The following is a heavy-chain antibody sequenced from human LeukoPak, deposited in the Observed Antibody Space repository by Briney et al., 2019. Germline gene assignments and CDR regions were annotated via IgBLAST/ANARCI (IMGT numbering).Heavy chain of an antibody. J-gene: IGHJ3*02. Sequence: ASVKVSCKASGYTFTGYYMLWVRQAPGQGLEWMGWINPNNGGTTYAQRFQGRVTMTRDTSISTAYMELSRLTSDDTAVYYCARDRLTGYEVFDIWGQGTMVTLSS. CDR2: INPNNGGT. D-gene: IGHD3-9*01. CDR1: GYTFTGYY. V-gene: IGHV1-2*02. CDR3: ARDRLTGYEVFDI.